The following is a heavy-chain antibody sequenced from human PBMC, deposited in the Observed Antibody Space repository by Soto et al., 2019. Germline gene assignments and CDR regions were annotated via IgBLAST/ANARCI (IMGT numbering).Heavy chain of an antibody. Sequence: VGSLRLSCAASGFTFRSYSMNWVRQAPGKGLEWVSYISISSRTIYYADSVKGRFTISGDDAKNSLYLQMNSLRDEDTSVYYCARDNGIAGSFDPWGQGTLVTVSS. V-gene: IGHV3-48*02. CDR1: GFTFRSYS. CDR3: ARDNGIAGSFDP. D-gene: IGHD6-13*01. CDR2: ISISSRTI. J-gene: IGHJ5*02.